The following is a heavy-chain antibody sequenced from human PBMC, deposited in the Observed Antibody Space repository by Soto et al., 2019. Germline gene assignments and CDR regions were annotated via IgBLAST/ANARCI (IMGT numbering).Heavy chain of an antibody. CDR3: AAVPVLRFLKWLPAYFDY. D-gene: IGHD3-3*01. Sequence: ASVKVSCKTSGFMFTSSAVQWVRQALGQRLEWIGWLVVGSGNTHYAQHFQERVTLTRDMSTGTAYMELSSLRSEDTAVYYCAAVPVLRFLKWLPAYFDYWGQGTLVTVSS. J-gene: IGHJ4*02. CDR1: GFMFTSSA. V-gene: IGHV1-58*01. CDR2: LVVGSGNT.